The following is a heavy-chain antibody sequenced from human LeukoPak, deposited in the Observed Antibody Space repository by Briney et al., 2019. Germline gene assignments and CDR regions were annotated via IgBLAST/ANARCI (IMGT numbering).Heavy chain of an antibody. J-gene: IGHJ3*02. Sequence: ASVKVSCKASGGTFSSYAISWVRQAPGQGLEWMRGIIPIFGTANYAQKFQGRVTITTDESTSTAYMELSSLRSEDTAVYYCARADCGGDCNDAFDIWGQGTMVTVSS. CDR3: ARADCGGDCNDAFDI. CDR2: IIPIFGTA. V-gene: IGHV1-69*05. D-gene: IGHD2-21*02. CDR1: GGTFSSYA.